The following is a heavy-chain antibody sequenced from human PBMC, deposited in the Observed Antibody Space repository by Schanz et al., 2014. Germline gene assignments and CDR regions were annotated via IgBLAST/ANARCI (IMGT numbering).Heavy chain of an antibody. V-gene: IGHV1-2*06. Sequence: QVQLVQSGAEVKKPGASVKVSCKASGHPFTAYYMHWVRQAPGQGLEWMGRINPNSGGTNYAENFQGRVTMTRDTSPSTVYMELSRLTSDDTALYYCARDGHSSIWDSYYFYGLDVWGQGTTVTVSS. J-gene: IGHJ6*02. D-gene: IGHD6-13*01. CDR1: GHPFTAYY. CDR2: INPNSGGT. CDR3: ARDGHSSIWDSYYFYGLDV.